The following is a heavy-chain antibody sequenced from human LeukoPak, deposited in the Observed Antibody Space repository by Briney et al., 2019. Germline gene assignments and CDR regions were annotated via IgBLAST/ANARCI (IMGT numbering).Heavy chain of an antibody. CDR1: GYTFTSYD. J-gene: IGHJ4*02. CDR2: MNPNSGNT. D-gene: IGHD5-18*01. CDR3: ASGRGYSYGTYFDY. V-gene: IGHV1-8*01. Sequence: ASVKVSCKASGYTFTSYDINWVRQATGQGLEWMGWMNPNSGNTGYAQKFQGRVTITADESTSTAYMELSSLRSEDTAVYYCASGRGYSYGTYFDYWGQGTLVTVSS.